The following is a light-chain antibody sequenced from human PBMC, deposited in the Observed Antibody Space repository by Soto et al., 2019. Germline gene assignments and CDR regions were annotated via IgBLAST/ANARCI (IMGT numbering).Light chain of an antibody. Sequence: QSVLTQSPSASGSPGQSVTISCTGTKNDIGVYDFVSWYQHHPGKAPRLIIYEVVQRPSGVPDRFSGSKSGNTASLTVSGLQAADEADYFCKSYAGTNTYVFGSGPKVTVL. J-gene: IGLJ1*01. CDR2: EVV. CDR3: KSYAGTNTYV. V-gene: IGLV2-8*01. CDR1: KNDIGVYDF.